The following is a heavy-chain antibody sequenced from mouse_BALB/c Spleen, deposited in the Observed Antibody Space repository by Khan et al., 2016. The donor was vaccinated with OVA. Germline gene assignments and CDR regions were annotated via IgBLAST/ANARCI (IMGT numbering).Heavy chain of an antibody. CDR2: INPSNDYT. D-gene: IGHD2-14*01. J-gene: IGHJ3*01. V-gene: IGHV1-4*01. CDR3: VRDGAYHRNDGWFAY. CDR1: GYTFTSYT. Sequence: QVQLQQSGAELARPGASVKMSCKASGYTFTSYTIHWIKKRPGQGLEWIGYINPSNDYTNYNKKFKDKATLTTDKSSTTAYLRLSSLTSDDSAVYNCVRDGAYHRNDGWFAYWGQGTLVTVSA.